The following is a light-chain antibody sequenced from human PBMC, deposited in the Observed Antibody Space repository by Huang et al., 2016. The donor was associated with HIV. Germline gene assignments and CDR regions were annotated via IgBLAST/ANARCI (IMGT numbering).Light chain of an antibody. CDR3: QESYSTPPLT. Sequence: DIQMTQSPSSLSASVGDRVTITCRASQSISSYLNWYQQKPGTAPKLLIYAASSLQSGVPSRFSGSGSGTDVTLTISSLQPEDFATYYCQESYSTPPLTFGGGTKVEIK. CDR1: QSISSY. CDR2: AAS. J-gene: IGKJ4*01. V-gene: IGKV1-39*01.